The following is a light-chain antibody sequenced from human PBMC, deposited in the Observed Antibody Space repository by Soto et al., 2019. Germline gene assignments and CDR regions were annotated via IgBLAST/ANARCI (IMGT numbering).Light chain of an antibody. V-gene: IGLV1-44*01. CDR2: SNN. CDR1: SSNIGSNT. J-gene: IGLJ3*02. CDR3: AAWDDSLNGPV. Sequence: QSVLTQPPSASGTPGQRVSISCYGGSSNIGSNTVNWYQQLPGTAPKLLIYSNNQRPSGVPDRFSGSKSGTSASLAISGLQSEDEADYYCAAWDDSLNGPVFGGGTKLTVL.